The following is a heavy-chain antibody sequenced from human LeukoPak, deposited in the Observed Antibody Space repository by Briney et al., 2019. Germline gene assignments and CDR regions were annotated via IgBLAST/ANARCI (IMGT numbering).Heavy chain of an antibody. J-gene: IGHJ6*02. CDR1: GGSISSYY. V-gene: IGHV4-59*01. CDR3: TRGSGRYYYYGVDV. Sequence: SETLSLTCTVTGGSISSYYWSWIRQPPGKGLEWIGYIYYTGSTNYNPSLKSRVTISVDTSKNQFSLKLSSVTAADTAVYYCTRGSGRYYYYGVDVWGQGTTVTVSS. CDR2: IYYTGST. D-gene: IGHD7-27*01.